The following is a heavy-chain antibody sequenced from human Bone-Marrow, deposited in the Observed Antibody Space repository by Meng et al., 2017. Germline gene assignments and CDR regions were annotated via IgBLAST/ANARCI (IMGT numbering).Heavy chain of an antibody. Sequence: GESLKISCAASGFIFSTYAMTWVRQAPGKGLEWVSSITGSGDASYADSVKGRFTISSDNSKNTLFLHMNSLTAEDTALYYCVGSVRFIGYDARAFEYWGQGTLVTVSS. CDR2: ITGSGDA. V-gene: IGHV3-23*01. D-gene: IGHD5-12*01. CDR3: VGSVRFIGYDARAFEY. J-gene: IGHJ4*02. CDR1: GFIFSTYA.